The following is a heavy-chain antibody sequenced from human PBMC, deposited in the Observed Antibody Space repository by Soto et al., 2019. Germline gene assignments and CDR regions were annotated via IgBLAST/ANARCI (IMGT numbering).Heavy chain of an antibody. CDR3: ARALFGYSYGYVSALGDY. D-gene: IGHD5-18*01. CDR1: GGTFSSYA. J-gene: IGHJ4*02. V-gene: IGHV1-69*13. CDR2: IIPIFGTA. Sequence: GASVKVSCKASGGTFSSYAISWVRQAPGQGLEWMGGIIPIFGTANYAQKFQGRVTITADESTSTAYMELSSLRSEDTAVYYCARALFGYSYGYVSALGDYWGQGTLVTVSS.